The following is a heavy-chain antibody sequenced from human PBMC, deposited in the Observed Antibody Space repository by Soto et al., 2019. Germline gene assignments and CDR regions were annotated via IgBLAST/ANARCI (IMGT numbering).Heavy chain of an antibody. CDR1: GFNFIDAW. J-gene: IGHJ5*02. Sequence: GGSLRLSCATSGFNFIDAWMGWVRKAPGKGLEWVGRIKSRGGGGTADYAAPVKGRFTISRDDSKRTVYLQMNSLDIEDTAVYYCSWSDYYFFHSWGQGTLVTVSS. D-gene: IGHD3-3*01. CDR2: IKSRGGGGTA. V-gene: IGHV3-15*01. CDR3: SWSDYYFFHS.